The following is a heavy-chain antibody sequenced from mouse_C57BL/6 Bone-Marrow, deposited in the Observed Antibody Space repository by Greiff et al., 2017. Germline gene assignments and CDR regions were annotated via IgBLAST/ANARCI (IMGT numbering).Heavy chain of an antibody. D-gene: IGHD1-1*01. CDR3: ARSYYGSIPFAY. V-gene: IGHV1-80*01. CDR1: GYAFSSYR. Sequence: VQLKESGAELVKPGASVMISCKASGYAFSSYRMNWVKQRPGTGLEWIGQIYPGDGDTNYNGKFKGKATLTADKSSSTAYMQLSSLTSEDSAVYFCARSYYGSIPFAYWGQGTLVTVSA. CDR2: IYPGDGDT. J-gene: IGHJ3*01.